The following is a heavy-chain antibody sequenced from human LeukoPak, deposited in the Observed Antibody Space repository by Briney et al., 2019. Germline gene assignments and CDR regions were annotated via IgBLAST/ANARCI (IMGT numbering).Heavy chain of an antibody. CDR1: GYTFTSHY. CDR3: ARGGSTGIFDY. Sequence: GASVKVSCRASGYTFTSHYMHWVRQAPGQGLEWMGTINPSGGSTSYAQKFQGRVTMTRDTSTSTVYKEVSSLTSEDTAVYYCARGGSTGIFDYWGQGALVTVSP. V-gene: IGHV1-46*03. D-gene: IGHD3-10*01. J-gene: IGHJ4*02. CDR2: INPSGGST.